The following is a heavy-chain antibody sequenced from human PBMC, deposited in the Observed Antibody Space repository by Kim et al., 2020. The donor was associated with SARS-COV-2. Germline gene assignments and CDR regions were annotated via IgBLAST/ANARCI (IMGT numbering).Heavy chain of an antibody. V-gene: IGHV3-23*01. CDR2: LTGGSTST. CDR3: ARESTSSSWGDWFDS. J-gene: IGHJ5*01. CDR1: GFTFSSYP. D-gene: IGHD6-6*01. Sequence: GGSLRLSCAASGFTFSSYPMSWVRQAPGKGLEWVSSLTGGSTSTYYADSVKGRFTISRVNSRNTLYLQLSSLRAEDTAIYYCARESTSSSWGDWFDSWGQGTLVTVSS.